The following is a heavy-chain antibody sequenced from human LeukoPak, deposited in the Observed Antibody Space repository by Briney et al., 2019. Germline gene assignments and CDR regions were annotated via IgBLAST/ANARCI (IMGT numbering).Heavy chain of an antibody. V-gene: IGHV4-39*01. Sequence: SFTSYWIGWVRQMPGKGLEWMGIIYYSESTHYNPSLKSRVTISVDTSKNQFSLRLSSVTAADTAVYYCARQTIVVVEVGWFDPWGQGTLVTVSS. D-gene: IGHD2-2*01. CDR2: IYYSEST. J-gene: IGHJ5*02. CDR3: ARQTIVVVEVGWFDP. CDR1: SFTSYW.